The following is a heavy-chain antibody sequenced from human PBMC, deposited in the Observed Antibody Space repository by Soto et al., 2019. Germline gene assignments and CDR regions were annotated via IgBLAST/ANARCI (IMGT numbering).Heavy chain of an antibody. D-gene: IGHD3-3*01. Sequence: SETLSLTCAVYGGSFSGYIWTWIRQPPGKGLQWIGQINHSGSTYYNPSLKSRVTISVHTSNNQFSLRAEDTAVYYCARVRSGYAFDYWGQGTLVTVSS. CDR1: GGSFSGYI. CDR3: ARVRSGYAFDY. J-gene: IGHJ4*02. V-gene: IGHV4-34*01. CDR2: INHSGST.